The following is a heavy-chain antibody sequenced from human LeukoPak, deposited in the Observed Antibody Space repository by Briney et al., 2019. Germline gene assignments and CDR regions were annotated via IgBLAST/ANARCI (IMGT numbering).Heavy chain of an antibody. CDR2: ISAYNGNT. V-gene: IGHV1-18*01. D-gene: IGHD2-8*01. Sequence: ASVKVSCKASGYTFTSYGISWVRQAPGQVLEWMGWISAYNGNTNYAQKLQDRVTMTTDTSTTTAYMELRSLRSDDTAVYYCARERGSLGYCSTGVCYSDYWGQGTLVTVSS. CDR3: ARERGSLGYCSTGVCYSDY. CDR1: GYTFTSYG. J-gene: IGHJ4*02.